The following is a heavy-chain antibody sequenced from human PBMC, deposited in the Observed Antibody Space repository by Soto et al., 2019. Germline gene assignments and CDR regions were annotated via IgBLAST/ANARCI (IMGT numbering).Heavy chain of an antibody. V-gene: IGHV3-30*18. J-gene: IGHJ4*02. CDR3: AKARVRIVGANSFDY. D-gene: IGHD1-26*01. Sequence: GGSLRLSCVGSGFTFSNYGMHWIRQPPGKGLEWVALISDDGDKRYYADSVRGRLIISRDNSKDTLYLQMNSLGPDDTAVYFCAKARVRIVGANSFDYWGQGTPVTVS. CDR1: GFTFSNYG. CDR2: ISDDGDKR.